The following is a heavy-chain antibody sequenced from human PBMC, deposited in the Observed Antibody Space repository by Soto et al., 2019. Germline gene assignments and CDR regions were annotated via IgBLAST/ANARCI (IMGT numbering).Heavy chain of an antibody. J-gene: IGHJ6*03. CDR2: ISWNSGSI. CDR1: GFTFDDYA. V-gene: IGHV3-9*01. Sequence: GGSLRLSCAASGFTFDDYAMHWVRQAPGKGLEWVSGISWNSGSIGYADSVKGRFTISRDNAKNSLYLQMNSLRAEDTALYYCAKDIWNGMTTKGYYYMDVWGKGTTVTVSS. D-gene: IGHD4-17*01. CDR3: AKDIWNGMTTKGYYYMDV.